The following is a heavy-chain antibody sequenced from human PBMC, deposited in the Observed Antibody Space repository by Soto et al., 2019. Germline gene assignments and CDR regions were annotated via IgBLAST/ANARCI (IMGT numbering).Heavy chain of an antibody. CDR3: ARGRDYYDTIGYYYAFDI. CDR1: EYSFTNYD. J-gene: IGHJ3*02. CDR2: MNPTSGDT. Sequence: QVQLVQSGAEVKKPGASVKVSCKASEYSFTNYDINWVRQATGQGLEWMGWMNPTSGDTGYAQKFQGRLTMTRNTTISPAYMELSSLTSEVTAVYYCARGRDYYDTIGYYYAFDIWGQGTMVIVSS. V-gene: IGHV1-8*01. D-gene: IGHD3-22*01.